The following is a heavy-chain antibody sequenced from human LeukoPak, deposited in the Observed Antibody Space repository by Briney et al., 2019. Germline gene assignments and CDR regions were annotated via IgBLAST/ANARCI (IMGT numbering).Heavy chain of an antibody. CDR2: ISYDGSNK. J-gene: IGHJ6*02. D-gene: IGHD2-21*02. Sequence: PGGSLRLSCAASGFTFSSYAMHWVRQAPGKGLEWVAVISYDGSNKYYADSVQGRFTISRDNSKNTLYLQMNSLRPEDTTVYFCARGPGCYGDCYPSQVSHYYYGMDVWGQGTTVTVSS. V-gene: IGHV3-30*04. CDR3: ARGPGCYGDCYPSQVSHYYYGMDV. CDR1: GFTFSSYA.